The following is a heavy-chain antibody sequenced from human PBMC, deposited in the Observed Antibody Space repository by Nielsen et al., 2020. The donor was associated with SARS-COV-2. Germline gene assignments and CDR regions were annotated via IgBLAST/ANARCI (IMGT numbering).Heavy chain of an antibody. D-gene: IGHD2-15*01. Sequence: GESLKISCAASGLTVHTTWMHWVRQAPGQGLVWVARINGDGSETAYADFVKGRFTISKDSAKNTLYLQMSSLRVEDTAVYYCARDWSRAADVWGQGTMVTVSS. V-gene: IGHV3-74*01. CDR1: GLTVHTTW. CDR3: ARDWSRAADV. J-gene: IGHJ3*01. CDR2: INGDGSET.